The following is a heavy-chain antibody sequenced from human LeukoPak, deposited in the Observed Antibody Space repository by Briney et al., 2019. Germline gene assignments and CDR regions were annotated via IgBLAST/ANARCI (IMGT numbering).Heavy chain of an antibody. D-gene: IGHD4-23*01. CDR1: GFTFSNYD. Sequence: GGSLRLSCVASGFTFSNYDMSWVRQAPGKGPEWVSSVTPEGAATEYADSVKGRFTISRDNSKNTLYLQMNSLRAEDTALYYCAKSLVRWAFDYWGQGTLVTVSS. CDR3: AKSLVRWAFDY. V-gene: IGHV3-23*01. CDR2: VTPEGAAT. J-gene: IGHJ4*02.